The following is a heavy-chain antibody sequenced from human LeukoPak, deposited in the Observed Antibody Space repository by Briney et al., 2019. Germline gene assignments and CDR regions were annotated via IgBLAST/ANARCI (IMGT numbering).Heavy chain of an antibody. J-gene: IGHJ4*02. Sequence: GGSLRLSCAASGFTFDDYGMSWVRQAPGKGLEWVSGINWNGGSTGYADSAKGRFTISRDNAKNSLYLQMNSLRAEDTALYYCARGRRGGGGKYFDYWGQGTLVTVSS. CDR3: ARGRRGGGGKYFDY. D-gene: IGHD3-10*01. V-gene: IGHV3-20*04. CDR1: GFTFDDYG. CDR2: INWNGGST.